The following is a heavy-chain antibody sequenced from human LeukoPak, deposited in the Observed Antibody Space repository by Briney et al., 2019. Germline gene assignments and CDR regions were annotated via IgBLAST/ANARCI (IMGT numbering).Heavy chain of an antibody. V-gene: IGHV4-4*07. CDR2: IYTSGST. D-gene: IGHD3-22*01. J-gene: IGHJ4*02. CDR1: GGSISYFY. CDR3: AREAHSSGYWSIDY. Sequence: PSETLSLTCTVSGGSISYFYWSWIRQPAGKGLEWIGRIYTSGSTNYNPSLKSRVTMSVDTSKKQFSLKLSSVTAADTAVYYCAREAHSSGYWSIDYWGQGTLVTVSS.